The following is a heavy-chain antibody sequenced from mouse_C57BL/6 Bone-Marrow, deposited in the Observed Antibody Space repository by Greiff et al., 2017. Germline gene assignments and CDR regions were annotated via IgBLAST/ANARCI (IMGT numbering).Heavy chain of an antibody. J-gene: IGHJ2*01. D-gene: IGHD3-1*01. CDR2: IDPETGGT. V-gene: IGHV1-15*01. Sequence: QVQLKESGAELVRPGASVTLSCKASGYTFTDYEMHWVKQTPVHGLEWIGAIDPETGGTAYNQKFKGKAILTADKSSSTAYMELRSLTSEDSAVYYCTRSGHGDYWGQGTTLTVSS. CDR3: TRSGHGDY. CDR1: GYTFTDYE.